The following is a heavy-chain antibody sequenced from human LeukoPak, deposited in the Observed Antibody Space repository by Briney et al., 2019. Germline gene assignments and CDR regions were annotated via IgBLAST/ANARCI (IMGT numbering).Heavy chain of an antibody. CDR2: IYYSGST. CDR3: ARDNSGYVDY. V-gene: IGHV4-39*07. Sequence: SETLSLTCTVSGGSISSSSHYWGWIRQPPGKGLEWIGSIYYSGSTYYNPSLKSRVTISVDTSKNQFSLKLSSVTAADTAVYYCARDNSGYVDYWGQGTLVTVST. D-gene: IGHD5-12*01. CDR1: GGSISSSSHY. J-gene: IGHJ4*02.